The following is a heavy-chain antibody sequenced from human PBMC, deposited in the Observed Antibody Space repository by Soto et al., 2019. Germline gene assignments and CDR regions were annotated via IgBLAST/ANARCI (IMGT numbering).Heavy chain of an antibody. J-gene: IGHJ6*02. CDR3: ARGIPDTPMVYCYYYGMDV. CDR2: IWYDGSNK. Sequence: GGSLRLSCAASGFTFSSYGMHWVRQAPGKGLEWVAVIWYDGSNKYYADSVKGRFTISTDNSKNTLYLQMNSLRVEDTAVYYCARGIPDTPMVYCYYYGMDVWGEGTTGTV. CDR1: GFTFSSYG. D-gene: IGHD5-18*01. V-gene: IGHV3-33*01.